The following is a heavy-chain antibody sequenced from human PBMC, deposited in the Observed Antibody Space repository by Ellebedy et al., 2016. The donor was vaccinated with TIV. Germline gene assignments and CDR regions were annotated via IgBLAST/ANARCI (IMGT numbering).Heavy chain of an antibody. J-gene: IGHJ4*02. Sequence: AASVKVSCKASGGSFSTYVISWVRQAPGQGLEWMGGILPIFGTTAYAQTFQGRVTITADESTSTTYMALSSLRSEDTAVYYCARGSRDGYNYDFDYWGQGTLVTVSS. V-gene: IGHV1-69*13. CDR2: ILPIFGTT. CDR3: ARGSRDGYNYDFDY. D-gene: IGHD5-24*01. CDR1: GGSFSTYV.